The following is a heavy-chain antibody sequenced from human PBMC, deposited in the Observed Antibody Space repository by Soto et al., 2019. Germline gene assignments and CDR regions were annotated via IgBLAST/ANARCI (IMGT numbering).Heavy chain of an antibody. CDR3: ARRAVTKCYYYYYGMDV. J-gene: IGHJ6*02. D-gene: IGHD4-17*01. V-gene: IGHV4-34*01. Sequence: QVQLQQRDARLLKPSETLSLTCAVYGGSFSGYYWSWIRQPPGKGLEWIGEINHSGSTNYNPSLKSRVTISVDTSKNQFSLELSAVTAADTAVYYCARRAVTKCYYYYYGMDVWGQGTTVTVSS. CDR1: GGSFSGYY. CDR2: INHSGST.